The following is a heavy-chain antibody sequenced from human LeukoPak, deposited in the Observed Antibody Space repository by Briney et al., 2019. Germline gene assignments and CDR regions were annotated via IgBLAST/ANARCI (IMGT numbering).Heavy chain of an antibody. CDR2: ISGSGGST. CDR1: GFTFSSYA. V-gene: IGHV3-23*01. J-gene: IGHJ4*02. CDR3: AKSSSSYYDRSGYLDY. Sequence: PGGSLRLSCAASGFTFSSYAMSWVRQAPGKGLEWVSAISGSGGSTYYADSVKGRFTISRDNSKNSLYLQMSSLSAEDTAVYYCAKSSSSYYDRSGYLDYWGQGTLVTVSS. D-gene: IGHD3-22*01.